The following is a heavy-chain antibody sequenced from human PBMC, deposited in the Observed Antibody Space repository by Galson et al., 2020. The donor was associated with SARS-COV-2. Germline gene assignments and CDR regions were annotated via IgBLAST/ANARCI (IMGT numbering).Heavy chain of an antibody. D-gene: IGHD1-26*01. CDR3: ARESRWDLYFDH. J-gene: IGHJ4*02. Sequence: TLSLTCTVSGGSISSGSYYWSWIRQPAGKGLEWIGRIYTGVNTNYNPSLKSRVTISVDTSKNQFSLKLSSVTAADTAVYYCARESRWDLYFDHWGQGTLVTFSS. CDR2: IYTGVNT. CDR1: GGSISSGSYY. V-gene: IGHV4-61*02.